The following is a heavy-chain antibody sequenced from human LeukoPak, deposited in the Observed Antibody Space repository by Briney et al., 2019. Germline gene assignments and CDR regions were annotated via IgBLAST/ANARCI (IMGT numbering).Heavy chain of an antibody. Sequence: GRSLRLSCAASGFTFSSYGMHWVRQAPGKGLEWVAVIWYDGSNKYYADSVKGRSTISRDNSKNTLYLQMNSLRAEDTAVYYCAREYYDSSGSYYFDYWGQGTLVTVSS. CDR2: IWYDGSNK. CDR3: AREYYDSSGSYYFDY. J-gene: IGHJ4*02. V-gene: IGHV3-33*01. D-gene: IGHD3-22*01. CDR1: GFTFSSYG.